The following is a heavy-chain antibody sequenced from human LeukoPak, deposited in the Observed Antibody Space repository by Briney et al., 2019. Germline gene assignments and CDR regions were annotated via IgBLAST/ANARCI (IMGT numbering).Heavy chain of an antibody. J-gene: IGHJ4*02. CDR1: GFTFSAYA. V-gene: IGHV3-23*01. Sequence: GGSLRLSCAASGFTFSAYAMSWVRQAPGKGLEWVSTISGSGGSIYYTDSVKGRFSVSRDNSKNTVYLQMNSLRAEDTVVYYCAKRRYGDYGDFDYWGQGTLVTVSS. CDR3: AKRRYGDYGDFDY. D-gene: IGHD4-17*01. CDR2: ISGSGGSI.